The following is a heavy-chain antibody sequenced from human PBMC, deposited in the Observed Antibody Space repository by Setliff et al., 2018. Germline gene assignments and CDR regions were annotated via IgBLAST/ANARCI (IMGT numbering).Heavy chain of an antibody. CDR2: VSHGVST. Sequence: ASETLSLTCTVSGLSLSSTTYYWAWVRQPPGKGLEWIGSVSHGVSTSYSPSLKSRLSISADTSKNQFSLKLTSVTAADTAVYYCARTHCTTTSCFYFHYWGQGTVVTVSS. D-gene: IGHD2-2*01. J-gene: IGHJ4*02. CDR3: ARTHCTTTSCFYFHY. CDR1: GLSLSSTTYY. V-gene: IGHV4-39*07.